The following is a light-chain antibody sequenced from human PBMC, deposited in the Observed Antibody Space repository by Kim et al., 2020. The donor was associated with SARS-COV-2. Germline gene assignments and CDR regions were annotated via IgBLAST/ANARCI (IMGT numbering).Light chain of an antibody. CDR2: AAS. V-gene: IGKV1-17*01. CDR1: QGIRNA. Sequence: DIQMTQSPSSLSASVGDRVTITCRASQGIRNALSWYQQKPGKAPKRLIYAASSLQNGVPSRFSGSGSGTEFTLTISSLQPEDFATYYCLKHTNYLMYTFGQGTKLEI. J-gene: IGKJ2*01. CDR3: LKHTNYLMYT.